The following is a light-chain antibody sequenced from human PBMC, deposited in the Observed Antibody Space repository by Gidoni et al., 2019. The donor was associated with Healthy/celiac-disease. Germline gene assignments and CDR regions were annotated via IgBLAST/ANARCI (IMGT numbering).Light chain of an antibody. CDR3: RQLNSYPPMYT. Sequence: DIQLTQSPSFLSASVGDRVTITCRASQGISSYLAWYQQKPGKAPKLLIYAASRFSGSGSGTEFTLTISSLQPEDFVTYYCRQLNSYPPMYTFGQGTKLEIK. CDR2: A. J-gene: IGKJ2*01. CDR1: QGISSY. V-gene: IGKV1-9*01.